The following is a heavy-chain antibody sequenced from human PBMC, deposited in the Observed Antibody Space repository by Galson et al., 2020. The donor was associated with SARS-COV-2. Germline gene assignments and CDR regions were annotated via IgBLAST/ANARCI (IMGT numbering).Heavy chain of an antibody. CDR3: AVTRIAVAGTSFDY. V-gene: IGHV3-7*01. CDR1: GFTFSSYW. CDR2: IKQDGSEK. Sequence: GESLKISCAASGFTFSSYWMSWVRQAPGKGLEWVANIKQDGSEKYYVDSVKGRFTISRDNAKNSLYLQMNSLRAEDTAVYYCAVTRIAVAGTSFDYWGQGTLVTVSS. D-gene: IGHD6-19*01. J-gene: IGHJ4*02.